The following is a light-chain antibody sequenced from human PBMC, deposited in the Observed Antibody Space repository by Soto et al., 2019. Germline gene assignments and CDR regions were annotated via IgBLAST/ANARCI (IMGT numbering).Light chain of an antibody. Sequence: QSALTQSASVSGSPGQSITISCTGTSSDVGSYNFVSWYQQHPGKAPKLMIYAVSDRPSGVSNRFSGSKSGNTASLTISGLQAEDEADYFCSSYSSSSASVLFGGGTKLTVL. CDR1: SSDVGSYNF. V-gene: IGLV2-14*03. CDR3: SSYSSSSASVL. CDR2: AVS. J-gene: IGLJ2*01.